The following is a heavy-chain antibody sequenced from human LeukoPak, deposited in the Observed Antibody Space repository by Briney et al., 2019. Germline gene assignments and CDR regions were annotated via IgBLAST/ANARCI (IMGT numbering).Heavy chain of an antibody. Sequence: PSETLSLTCTVSGGSISSYYWSWIRQPPGKGLEWIGYIYYSGSTNYNPSLKSRVTISVDTSKNQFSLKLSSVTAADTAVYYCARGDQPLPENYFDYWGQGTLVTVSS. J-gene: IGHJ4*02. CDR3: ARGDQPLPENYFDY. CDR1: GGSISSYY. CDR2: IYYSGST. V-gene: IGHV4-59*01. D-gene: IGHD2-2*01.